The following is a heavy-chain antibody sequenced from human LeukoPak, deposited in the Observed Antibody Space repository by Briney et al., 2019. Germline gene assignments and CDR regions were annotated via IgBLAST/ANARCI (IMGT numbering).Heavy chain of an antibody. Sequence: SETLSLTCTVSGGSISSSSYYWGWIRQPPGKGLEWIGSIYYSGSTYYNPSLKSRVTISVDTSKNQFSLKLSSVTAADTAVYYCARDQEGPTGNFDYWGQGTLVTVSS. V-gene: IGHV4-39*02. CDR3: ARDQEGPTGNFDY. J-gene: IGHJ4*02. D-gene: IGHD1-1*01. CDR2: IYYSGST. CDR1: GGSISSSSYY.